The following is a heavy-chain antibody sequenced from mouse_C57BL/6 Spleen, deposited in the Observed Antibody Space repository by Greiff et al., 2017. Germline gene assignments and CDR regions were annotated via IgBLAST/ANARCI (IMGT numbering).Heavy chain of an antibody. CDR1: GYTFTSYW. CDR3: AKKGGYDHAMDY. V-gene: IGHV1-59*01. J-gene: IGHJ4*01. CDR2: IDPSDSYT. D-gene: IGHD2-2*01. Sequence: QVQLQQPGAELVRPGTSVKLSCKASGYTFTSYWMHWVQQRPGQGLEWIGVIDPSDSYTNYNQKFKGKATLTVDTSSSTAYMQLSSLTSEDSAVYYCAKKGGYDHAMDYWGQGTSVTVSS.